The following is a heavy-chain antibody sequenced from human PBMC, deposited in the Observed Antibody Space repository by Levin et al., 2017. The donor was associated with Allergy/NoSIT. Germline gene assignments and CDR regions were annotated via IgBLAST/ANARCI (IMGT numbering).Heavy chain of an antibody. V-gene: IGHV3-30-3*01. Sequence: PGGSLRLSCAASGFTFSSYAMHWVRQAPGKGLEWVAVISYDGSNKYYADSVKGRFTISRDNSKNTLYLQMNSLRAEDTAVYYCARDRFIVVVPAAMPADWGQGTLVTVSS. CDR1: GFTFSSYA. CDR2: ISYDGSNK. CDR3: ARDRFIVVVPAAMPAD. J-gene: IGHJ4*02. D-gene: IGHD2-2*01.